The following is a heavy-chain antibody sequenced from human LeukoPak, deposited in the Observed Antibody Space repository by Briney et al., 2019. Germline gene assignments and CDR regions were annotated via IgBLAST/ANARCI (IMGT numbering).Heavy chain of an antibody. V-gene: IGHV1-46*01. CDR1: GYTFTSYY. CDR2: INPSGGST. J-gene: IGHJ4*02. CDR3: ARISSSWYYFDY. Sequence: RASVQVSCKASGYTFTSYYMHWVRPAPGQGLEWMGIINPSGGSTSYAQKFQGRVTMTRDMSTSTVYMELSSLRSEDTAVYYCARISSSWYYFDYWGQGTLVTVSS. D-gene: IGHD6-13*01.